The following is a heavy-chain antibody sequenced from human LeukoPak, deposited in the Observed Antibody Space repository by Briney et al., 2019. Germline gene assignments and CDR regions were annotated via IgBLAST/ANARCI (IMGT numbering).Heavy chain of an antibody. CDR1: GGSINNFC. CDR2: ISYSGST. V-gene: IGHV4-59*08. D-gene: IGHD5-12*01. Sequence: PSETLSLTCTVSGGSINNFCWSWIRQPPGKGLEWIGYISYSGSTNYSPSLKSRVTISLDTSNNKFSLKLTSVTAADTAIYYCARRGGYSGYDRDWGQGTLVTVSS. CDR3: ARRGGYSGYDRD. J-gene: IGHJ4*02.